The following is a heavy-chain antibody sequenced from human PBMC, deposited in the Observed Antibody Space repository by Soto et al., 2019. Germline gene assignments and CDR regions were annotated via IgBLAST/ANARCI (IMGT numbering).Heavy chain of an antibody. CDR2: INAGNGNT. J-gene: IGHJ6*02. CDR1: GYTFTSYA. Sequence: GASVKVSCKASGYTFTSYAMHWVRQAPGQRLEWMGWINAGNGNTKYSQKFQGRVTITRDTSASTAYMELSSLRSEDTAVYYCARGYSYLRPFYYYGMDVWGQGTTVTVSS. V-gene: IGHV1-3*01. D-gene: IGHD5-18*01. CDR3: ARGYSYLRPFYYYGMDV.